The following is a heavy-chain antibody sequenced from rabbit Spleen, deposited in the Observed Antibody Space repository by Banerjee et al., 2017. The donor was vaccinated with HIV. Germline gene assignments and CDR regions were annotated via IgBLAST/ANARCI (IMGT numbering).Heavy chain of an antibody. J-gene: IGHJ3*01. CDR3: ARDGAGGSYFAL. Sequence: QLEESAGGLVQPGGSLKLSCKASGFTLSSYYMNWVRQAPGKGLEWIGYIDPVFGITYYANWVNGRFSISRENAQNTMFLQMTSLTAADTATYFCARDGAGGSYFALWGQGTLVTVS. CDR2: IDPVFGIT. D-gene: IGHD8-1*01. V-gene: IGHV1S7*01. CDR1: GFTLSSYY.